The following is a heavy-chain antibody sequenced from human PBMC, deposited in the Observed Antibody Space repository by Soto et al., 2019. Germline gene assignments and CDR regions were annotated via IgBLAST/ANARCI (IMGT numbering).Heavy chain of an antibody. D-gene: IGHD5-18*01. J-gene: IGHJ4*02. CDR2: IYPGDSET. V-gene: IGHV5-51*01. CDR1: GYIFANYW. Sequence: PGESLKISCKASGYIFANYWIGWVCQKPGKGLEWMGVIYPGDSETTYSPSFEGQVIISVDRSRGTAFLEWSSLKASDTAMYYCARPGAPTDTVVYDFWGQGTQVTVSS. CDR3: ARPGAPTDTVVYDF.